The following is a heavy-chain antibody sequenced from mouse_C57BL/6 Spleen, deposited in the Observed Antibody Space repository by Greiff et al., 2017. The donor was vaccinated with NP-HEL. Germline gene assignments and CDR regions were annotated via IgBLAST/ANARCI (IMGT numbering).Heavy chain of an antibody. Sequence: EVQGVESGGGLVKPGGSLKLSCAASGFTFSSYAMSWVRQTPEKRLEWVATISDGGSYTYYPDNVKGRFTISRDNAKNNLYLQMSQLKSEDTAMYYCARDRDYGSSYDYFDDWGQGTTLTVSS. CDR1: GFTFSSYA. D-gene: IGHD1-1*01. CDR2: ISDGGSYT. J-gene: IGHJ2*01. CDR3: ARDRDYGSSYDYFDD. V-gene: IGHV5-4*01.